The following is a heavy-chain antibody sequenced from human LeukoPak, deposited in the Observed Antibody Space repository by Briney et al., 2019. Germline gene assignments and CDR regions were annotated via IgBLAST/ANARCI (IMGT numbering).Heavy chain of an antibody. Sequence: ASVKVSCKASGYTFTGYYMHWVRQAPGQGLEWMGWINPNSGGTNYAQKFQGRVTMTRDTSISTAYTELSRLRSDDTAVYYCARVAEMATITAIGYWGQGTLVTVSS. J-gene: IGHJ4*02. V-gene: IGHV1-2*02. D-gene: IGHD5-12*01. CDR2: INPNSGGT. CDR1: GYTFTGYY. CDR3: ARVAEMATITAIGY.